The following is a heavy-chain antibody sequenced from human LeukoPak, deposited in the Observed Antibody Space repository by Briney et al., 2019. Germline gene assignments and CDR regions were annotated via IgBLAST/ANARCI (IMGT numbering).Heavy chain of an antibody. Sequence: SETLSLTCTVSGGSISSYYWSWIRQPPGKGLEWIGYIYYSGSTYYNPSLKSRVTISVDKSKNQFSLKLSSVTAADTAVYYCARSSYYDILTGYYRRGFRDYWGQGTLVTVSS. CDR1: GGSISSYY. D-gene: IGHD3-9*01. CDR3: ARSSYYDILTGYYRRGFRDY. V-gene: IGHV4-59*08. J-gene: IGHJ4*02. CDR2: IYYSGST.